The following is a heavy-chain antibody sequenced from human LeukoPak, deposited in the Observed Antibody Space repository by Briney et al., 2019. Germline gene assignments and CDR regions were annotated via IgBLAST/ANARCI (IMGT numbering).Heavy chain of an antibody. CDR2: ISGSGGST. CDR3: AKDPPRGYSGYDYVGWFDP. V-gene: IGHV3-23*01. J-gene: IGHJ5*02. CDR1: GFTFSSYA. D-gene: IGHD5-12*01. Sequence: GGSLRLSCAASGFTFSSYAMSWVRQAPGKGLEWVSAISGSGGSTYYADSVKGRFTIFRDNSKNTLYLQMNSLRAEDTAVYYCAKDPPRGYSGYDYVGWFDPWGQGTLVTVSS.